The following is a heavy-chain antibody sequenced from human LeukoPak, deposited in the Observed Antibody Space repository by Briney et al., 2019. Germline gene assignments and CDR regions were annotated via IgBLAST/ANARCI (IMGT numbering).Heavy chain of an antibody. CDR3: ARNENSGWGYFDY. V-gene: IGHV3-23*01. CDR2: IGGSNGIT. J-gene: IGHJ4*02. Sequence: SGGSLRLSCAASRFTFNSYAMSWVRQAPGKGLEWVSVIGGSNGITFYVGSVKGRFTISRDNSEDTLYLQMNSLRAEDTAVYYCARNENSGWGYFDYWGQGTLVTVSS. CDR1: RFTFNSYA. D-gene: IGHD5-12*01.